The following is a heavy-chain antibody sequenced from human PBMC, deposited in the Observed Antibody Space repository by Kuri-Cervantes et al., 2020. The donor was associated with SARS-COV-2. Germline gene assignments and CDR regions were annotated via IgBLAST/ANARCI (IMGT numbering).Heavy chain of an antibody. Sequence: SETLSLTCTVSGGSISSYYWSWIRQPPGKGLEWIGEINHSGSTNYNPSLKSRVTISVDTSKNQFSLKLSSVTAADTAVYYCARGLTYYYYYYMDVWGKGTTVTVSS. V-gene: IGHV4-34*01. CDR3: ARGLTYYYYYYMDV. CDR1: GGSISSYY. CDR2: INHSGST. J-gene: IGHJ6*03.